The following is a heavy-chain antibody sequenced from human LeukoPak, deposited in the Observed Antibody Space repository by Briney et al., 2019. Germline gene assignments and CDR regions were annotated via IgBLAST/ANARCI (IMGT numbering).Heavy chain of an antibody. J-gene: IGHJ3*02. CDR1: GGSISSHY. Sequence: PSETLSLTCTVSGGSISSHYWSWIRQPPGEGLELIGYIYYSGNTNYNPALKSRLTISVDTSKNQFSLRLTSVTAADTAMYYCARDYYDSRGEAVDIWGQGTMVTISS. D-gene: IGHD3-22*01. CDR3: ARDYYDSRGEAVDI. CDR2: IYYSGNT. V-gene: IGHV4-59*11.